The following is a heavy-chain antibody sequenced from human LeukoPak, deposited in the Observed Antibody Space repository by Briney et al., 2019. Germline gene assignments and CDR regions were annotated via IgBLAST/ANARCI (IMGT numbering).Heavy chain of an antibody. CDR1: GYTFTGYY. J-gene: IGHJ4*02. Sequence: GASVKVSCKASGYTFTGYYMHWVRQAPGQGLEWMGWINPNSGGTNYAQKFQGRVTMTRDTSISTAYMELSRLRSDDTAVYYCARDPYDYVWGSYRLPDYWGQGTLVTVSS. CDR3: ARDPYDYVWGSYRLPDY. D-gene: IGHD3-16*02. V-gene: IGHV1-2*02. CDR2: INPNSGGT.